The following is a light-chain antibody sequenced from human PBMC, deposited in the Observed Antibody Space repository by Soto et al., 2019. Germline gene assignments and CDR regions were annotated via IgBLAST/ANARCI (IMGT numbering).Light chain of an antibody. CDR2: GNS. V-gene: IGLV1-40*01. CDR3: QSYDSSPSGLYV. CDR1: SFNIGAGYD. Sequence: QSVLTQPPSVSGAPGQRVTISCTGSSFNIGAGYDVHWYQQLPGTAPKLLICGNSNRPSGVPDRFSGSKSGTSASLAITGLQAEDEADYYCQSYDSSPSGLYVFGTGTKLTVL. J-gene: IGLJ1*01.